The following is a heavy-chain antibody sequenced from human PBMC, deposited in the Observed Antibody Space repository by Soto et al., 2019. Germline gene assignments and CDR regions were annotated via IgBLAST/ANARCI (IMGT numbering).Heavy chain of an antibody. J-gene: IGHJ6*03. V-gene: IGHV4-39*01. CDR2: IYYSGST. CDR3: LTTACGGDCYPYYYYYYMDV. Sequence: SETLSLTCTVSGGSISSSSYYWGWIRQPPGKGLEWIGSIYYSGSTYYNPSLKSRVTISVDTSKNQFSLKLSSVTAADTAVYYCLTTACGGDCYPYYYYYYMDVWGKGTTVTVSS. CDR1: GGSISSSSYY. D-gene: IGHD2-21*01.